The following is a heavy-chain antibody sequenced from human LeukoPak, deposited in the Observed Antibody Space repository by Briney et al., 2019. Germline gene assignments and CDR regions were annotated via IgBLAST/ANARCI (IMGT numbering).Heavy chain of an antibody. D-gene: IGHD1-26*01. J-gene: IGHJ3*01. CDR3: AKVQSDIVGAMFFSFDV. CDR1: GFTFNSYS. CDR2: IIGSGSEM. Sequence: GGCLRLSCGGSGFTFNSYSMNWVRQAPGKGLEWVASIIGSGSEMFYADSLKGRFTTSRDNSKNSLYLQMNSLRVEDTAVYYCAKVQSDIVGAMFFSFDVWGQGRMPSVSS. V-gene: IGHV3-21*06.